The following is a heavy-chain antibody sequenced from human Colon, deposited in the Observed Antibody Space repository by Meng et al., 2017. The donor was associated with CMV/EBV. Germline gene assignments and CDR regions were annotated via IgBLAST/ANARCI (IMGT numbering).Heavy chain of an antibody. CDR3: ARSITEYRPPLAS. D-gene: IGHD2/OR15-2a*01. CDR2: IYHNGSIINNNGSA. V-gene: IGHV4-59*02. Sequence: SETLSLTCIVSGASVASHFLNWIRQSPGRGLEWIGSIYHNGSIINNNGSADYNPALRSRVTISVDLPKNQFSLSLEAVTAADAAVYFCARSITEYRPPLASWGPGALVTVSS. J-gene: IGHJ5*01. CDR1: GASVASHF.